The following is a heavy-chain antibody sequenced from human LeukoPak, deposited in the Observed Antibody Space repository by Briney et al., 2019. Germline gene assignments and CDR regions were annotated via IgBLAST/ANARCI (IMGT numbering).Heavy chain of an antibody. J-gene: IGHJ4*02. CDR3: ARASDKYDHYFDY. D-gene: IGHD3-3*01. CDR2: INPNSGGT. V-gene: IGHV1-2*02. Sequence: GASVKVSCXASGYTFTGYYMHWVRQAPGQGLEWMGWINPNSGGTNYAQKFQGRVTMTRDTSISTAYMELSRLRSDDTAVYYCARASDKYDHYFDYWGQGTLVTVSS. CDR1: GYTFTGYY.